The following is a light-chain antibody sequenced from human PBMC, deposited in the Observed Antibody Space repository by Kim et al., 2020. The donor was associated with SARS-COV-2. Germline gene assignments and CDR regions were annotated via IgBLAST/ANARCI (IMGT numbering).Light chain of an antibody. CDR3: QVWDSGTWV. Sequence: SYELTQPLSVSVALGQTARLTCGGNNIQTLNVHWYRQKPGQAPVLVIYKDSKRPSGIPERFSGSNSGNTATLTISRAQADDEADYFCQVWDSGTWVFGGGTQLTVL. CDR2: KDS. J-gene: IGLJ3*02. CDR1: NIQTLN. V-gene: IGLV3-9*01.